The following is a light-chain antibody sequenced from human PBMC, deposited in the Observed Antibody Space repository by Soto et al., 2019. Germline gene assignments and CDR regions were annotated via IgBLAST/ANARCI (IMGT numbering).Light chain of an antibody. CDR1: QSISSY. J-gene: IGKJ2*01. V-gene: IGKV1-39*01. CDR3: QPSYSTPLYT. Sequence: DIQMTQSPSSLSASVGDRVTITCRASQSISSYLNSYQQKPGKAPKLLIYAASSLQSGVPSRFSGSGSGTDFTLTISSLQPEDFATYYCQPSYSTPLYTFGQGTKLEIK. CDR2: AAS.